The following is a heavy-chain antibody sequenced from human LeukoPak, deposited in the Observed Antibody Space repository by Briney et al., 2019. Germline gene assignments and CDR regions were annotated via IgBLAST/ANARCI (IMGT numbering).Heavy chain of an antibody. CDR2: IYHSGST. D-gene: IGHD3-10*01. J-gene: IGHJ6*03. V-gene: IGHV4-38-2*02. Sequence: PSETLSLTCTVSGYSISSGYYWGWIRQPPGKGLEWIGSIYHSGSTYYNPSLKSRVTISVDTSKNQFSLKLSSVTAADTAVYYCARAQPARGAQAPYYYGSGSYHTMDVWGKGTTVTASS. CDR3: ARAQPARGAQAPYYYGSGSYHTMDV. CDR1: GYSISSGYY.